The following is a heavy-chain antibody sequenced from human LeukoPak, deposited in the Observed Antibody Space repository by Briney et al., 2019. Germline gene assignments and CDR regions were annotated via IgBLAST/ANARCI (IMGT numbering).Heavy chain of an antibody. D-gene: IGHD6-13*01. J-gene: IGHJ4*02. CDR1: GFTFSSYA. CDR2: ISYDGSNK. V-gene: IGHV3-30*04. CDR3: AKDSSSSWSDY. Sequence: GGSLRLSCAASGFTFSSYAMHWVRQAPGKGLEWVAVISYDGSNKYYADSVKGRFTISRDNSKNTLYLQMNSLRAEDTAVYYCAKDSSSSWSDYWGQGTLVTVSS.